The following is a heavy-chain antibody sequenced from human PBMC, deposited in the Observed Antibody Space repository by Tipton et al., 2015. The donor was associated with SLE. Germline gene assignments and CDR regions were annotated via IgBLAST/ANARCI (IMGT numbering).Heavy chain of an antibody. CDR3: ARHGRMCSGGSCYSDCADY. Sequence: TLFLTCTVSGGSFSSSRYYLGWIRQPPGKGLEWIGSIYYSGSTYYNPSLKSRVTISVDTSKNQFSLKLSSVTASDTAVYYCARHGRMCSGGSCYSDCADYWGQGTLVTVSS. CDR1: GGSFSSSRYY. CDR2: IYYSGST. D-gene: IGHD2-15*01. V-gene: IGHV4-39*01. J-gene: IGHJ4*02.